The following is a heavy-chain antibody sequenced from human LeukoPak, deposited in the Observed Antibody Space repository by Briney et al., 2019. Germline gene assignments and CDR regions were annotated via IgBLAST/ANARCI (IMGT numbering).Heavy chain of an antibody. CDR3: ARHLGWELQRSEYFDY. D-gene: IGHD1-26*01. CDR1: GGSFSGYY. CDR2: INHSGST. J-gene: IGHJ4*02. Sequence: SETLSLTCAVYGGSFSGYYWSWIRQPPGKGLEWLGEINHSGSTNYNPSLKSPVPISVDTSKNQFSLTMSSVTAADTAVYFCARHLGWELQRSEYFDYWGQGTLVTVSS. V-gene: IGHV4-34*01.